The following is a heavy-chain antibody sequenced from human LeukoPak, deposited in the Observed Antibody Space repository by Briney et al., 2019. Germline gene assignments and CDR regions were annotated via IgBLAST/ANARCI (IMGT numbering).Heavy chain of an antibody. D-gene: IGHD3-22*01. V-gene: IGHV4-59*02. CDR2: MYYSGTT. J-gene: IGHJ3*02. CDR1: GDSVSVYS. CDR3: AREDSVTMIVVVRGAFDI. Sequence: SETLSLTCTVSGDSVSVYSWNWLRQSPGKGLEWIAYMYYSGTTNYNPSLDNRVAISLDLSRHQFSLRLNSVTAADTAVYYCAREDSVTMIVVVRGAFDIWGQGTMVTVSS.